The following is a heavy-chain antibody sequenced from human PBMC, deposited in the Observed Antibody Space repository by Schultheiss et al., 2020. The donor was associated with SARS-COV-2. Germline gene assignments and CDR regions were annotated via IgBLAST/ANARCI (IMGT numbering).Heavy chain of an antibody. D-gene: IGHD6-13*01. CDR1: GFIVSSNH. CDR3: AKIAAAGYYYGMDV. J-gene: IGHJ6*02. CDR2: ISYDGSNK. V-gene: IGHV3-30*18. Sequence: GGSLRLSCAASGFIVSSNHMSWVRQAPGKGLEWVAVISYDGSNKYYADSVKGRFTISRDNSKNTLYLQMNSLRAEDTAVYYCAKIAAAGYYYGMDVWGQGTTVTVSS.